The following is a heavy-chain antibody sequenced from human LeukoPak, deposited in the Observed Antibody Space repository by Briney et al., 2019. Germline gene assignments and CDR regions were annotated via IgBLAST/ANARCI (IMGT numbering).Heavy chain of an antibody. V-gene: IGHV4-59*01. CDR2: IYYSGST. J-gene: IGHJ6*02. CDR1: GGSISSYY. Sequence: SETLSLTCTVSGGSISSYYWSWIRQPPGKGLEWIGYIYYSGSTNYNPSLKSRVTISVDTSRNQFSLKLSSVTAADTAVYYCAXXXXXRNGMDVWGQGTTVTVSS. CDR3: AXXXXXRNGMDV.